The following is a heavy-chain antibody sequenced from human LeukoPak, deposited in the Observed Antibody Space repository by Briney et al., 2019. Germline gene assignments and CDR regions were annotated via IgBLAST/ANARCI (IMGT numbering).Heavy chain of an antibody. Sequence: PGGSLRLSCAASGFTFSSNYMSWVRQAPGKGLEWVSVIYSGGSTYYADSVKGRFTISRHNSKNTLYLQMNSLRAEDTAVYYRARGPVYGMDVWGQGTTVTVSS. CDR3: ARGPVYGMDV. CDR1: GFTFSSNY. V-gene: IGHV3-53*04. D-gene: IGHD1-14*01. CDR2: IYSGGST. J-gene: IGHJ6*02.